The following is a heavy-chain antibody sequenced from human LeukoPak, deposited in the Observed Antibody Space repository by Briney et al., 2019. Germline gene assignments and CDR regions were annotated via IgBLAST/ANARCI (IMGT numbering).Heavy chain of an antibody. Sequence: SVKVSCKASGYTFTGYYIHWVRQAPGQGLEWMGMIYPRDGSTSYAQKFQGRVTVSRDTSTSTVHMELSGLRSEDTAVYYCARDQEAFDYWGQGTLVTVSS. J-gene: IGHJ4*02. V-gene: IGHV1-46*01. CDR2: IYPRDGST. CDR3: ARDQEAFDY. CDR1: GYTFTGYY.